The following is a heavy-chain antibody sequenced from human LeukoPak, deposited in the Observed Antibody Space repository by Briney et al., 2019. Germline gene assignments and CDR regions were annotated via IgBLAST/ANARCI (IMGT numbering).Heavy chain of an antibody. D-gene: IGHD2-21*02. CDR1: GFTFSSYG. CDR3: AKLCGGDCYLDY. J-gene: IGHJ4*02. Sequence: PGGSLRLSCAASGFTFSSYGMHWVRQAPGKGLEWVAVISYDGSNKYYADSVKGRFTISRDNSKNTLYLQMNSLRAEDTAVYYCAKLCGGDCYLDYWGQGTLVTVSS. CDR2: ISYDGSNK. V-gene: IGHV3-30*18.